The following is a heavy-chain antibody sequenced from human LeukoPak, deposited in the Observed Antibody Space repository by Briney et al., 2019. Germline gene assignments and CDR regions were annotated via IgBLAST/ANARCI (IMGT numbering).Heavy chain of an antibody. CDR3: ARVLYRIAVAGTEFDY. V-gene: IGHV4-38-2*01. D-gene: IGHD6-19*01. CDR1: GYSISSGYY. Sequence: SETLSLTCAVSGYSISSGYYWGWIRQPPGKGLEWIGSIYHSGSTYYNSSLKSRVTISVDTSKNQFSLKLSSVTGADTAVYYCARVLYRIAVAGTEFDYWGQGTLVTVSS. J-gene: IGHJ4*02. CDR2: IYHSGST.